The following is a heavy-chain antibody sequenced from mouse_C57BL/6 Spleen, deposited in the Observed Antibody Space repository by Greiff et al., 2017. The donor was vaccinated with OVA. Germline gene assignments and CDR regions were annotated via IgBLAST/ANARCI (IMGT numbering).Heavy chain of an antibody. CDR2: IWNGGGT. CDR3: ARNGNDFDY. CDR1: GFSLTSYA. Sequence: VMLVESGPGLVAPSQSLSITCTVSGFSLTSYAISWVRQPPGKGLEWLGVIWNGGGTNYNSALKSRLSISKDNSKRQVFIKMNSLQTDDTTSYDCARNGNDFDYWGQGTTLTVSA. V-gene: IGHV2-9-1*01. J-gene: IGHJ2*01.